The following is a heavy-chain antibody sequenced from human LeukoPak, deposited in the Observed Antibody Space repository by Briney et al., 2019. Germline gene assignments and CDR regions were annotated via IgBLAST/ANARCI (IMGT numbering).Heavy chain of an antibody. D-gene: IGHD3-10*01. V-gene: IGHV1-3*01. CDR3: ARDPVWFGELLSPLY. J-gene: IGHJ4*02. CDR1: GYTFTSNA. Sequence: ASVKVSCKASGYTFTSNAMHWVRQAPGQRLEWMGWINAGNGNTKYSQKFQGRVTITRDTSASTAYMELSSLRSEDTAVYYCARDPVWFGELLSPLYWGQGTLVTVSS. CDR2: INAGNGNT.